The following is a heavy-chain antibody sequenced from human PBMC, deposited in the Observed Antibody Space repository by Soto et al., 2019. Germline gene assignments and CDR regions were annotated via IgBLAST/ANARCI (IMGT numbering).Heavy chain of an antibody. CDR1: GVSISSGGYY. CDR3: ARAQHHYDSSGYDYYYGMDV. V-gene: IGHV4-31*03. CDR2: IYYSGST. Sequence: ASETLSLTCTVSGVSISSGGYYWSWIRQHPGKGLEWIGYIYYSGSTYYNPSLKSRVTISVDTSKNQFSLKLSSVTAADTAVYYCARAQHHYDSSGYDYYYGMDVWGQGTTVTVSS. J-gene: IGHJ6*02. D-gene: IGHD3-22*01.